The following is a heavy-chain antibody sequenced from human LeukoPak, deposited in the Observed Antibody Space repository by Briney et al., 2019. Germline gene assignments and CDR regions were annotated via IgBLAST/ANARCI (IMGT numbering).Heavy chain of an antibody. D-gene: IGHD3-16*01. CDR2: FYHGGST. CDR3: ARVRSDIRARFGYMDV. V-gene: IGHV4-38-2*02. J-gene: IGHJ6*03. Sequence: RASETLSLTCTVSGYSISTGYYWDWIRQPPGKGLEWIGTFYHGGSTYYNPSLKSRVTISVDTSKNQFSLNLTSVTAADTAVYYCARVRSDIRARFGYMDVWGKGTTVTVSS. CDR1: GYSISTGYY.